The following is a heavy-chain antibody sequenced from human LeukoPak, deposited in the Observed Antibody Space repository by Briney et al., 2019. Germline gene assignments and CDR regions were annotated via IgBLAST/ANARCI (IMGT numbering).Heavy chain of an antibody. Sequence: GGSLRLSCVASGFSFSAYIMHWVRQAPGEGLEYVSAIRSDGSRTFYPNSVKGRFTISRDNSKSTLYLQMGSLRAEDTAVYYCTRRYGGHSGWAGYHDSWGQGTLVTVSS. CDR3: TRRYGGHSGWAGYHDS. J-gene: IGHJ4*02. V-gene: IGHV3-64*01. CDR1: GFSFSAYI. D-gene: IGHD6-19*01. CDR2: IRSDGSRT.